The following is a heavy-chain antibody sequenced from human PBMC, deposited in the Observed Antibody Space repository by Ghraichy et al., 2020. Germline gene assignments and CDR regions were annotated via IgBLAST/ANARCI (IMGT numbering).Heavy chain of an antibody. Sequence: GGSLRLSCAASGFTFSSYSMNWVSQAPGKGLEWVSYISSSSSTIYYADSVKGRFTISRDNAKNSLYLQMNSLRDEDTAVYYCAGGYSSGWSGSYFDYWGQGTLVTVSS. CDR3: AGGYSSGWSGSYFDY. V-gene: IGHV3-48*02. D-gene: IGHD6-19*01. CDR1: GFTFSSYS. CDR2: ISSSSSTI. J-gene: IGHJ4*02.